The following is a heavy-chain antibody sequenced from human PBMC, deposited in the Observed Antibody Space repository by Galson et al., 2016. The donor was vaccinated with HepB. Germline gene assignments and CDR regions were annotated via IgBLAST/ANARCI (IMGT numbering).Heavy chain of an antibody. Sequence: SVKVSCKASGFTNDYIHWVRQAPGQGPEWMGIINPNGDTTTYAQKFQGRVSVTRDTSTSTVYMELSSLRSEDTAVYYCARGGGIEEWLPLDYWGQGTLVTVSS. CDR1: GFTNDY. CDR2: INPNGDTT. J-gene: IGHJ4*02. D-gene: IGHD6-13*01. CDR3: ARGGGIEEWLPLDY. V-gene: IGHV1-46*01.